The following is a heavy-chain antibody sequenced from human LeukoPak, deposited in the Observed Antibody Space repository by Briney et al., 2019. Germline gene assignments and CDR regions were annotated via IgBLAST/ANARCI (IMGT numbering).Heavy chain of an antibody. V-gene: IGHV4-30-4*01. CDR2: IYYSGST. D-gene: IGHD4-23*01. CDR3: ARDLLNEGNHLDY. Sequence: SETLSLTCTVSGGSISSGDYYWSWIRQPPGKGLEWIGYIYYSGSTYYNPSLKSRVTISVGTSKNQFSLKLSSVTAADTAVYYCARDLLNEGNHLDYWGQGTLVTVSS. CDR1: GGSISSGDYY. J-gene: IGHJ4*02.